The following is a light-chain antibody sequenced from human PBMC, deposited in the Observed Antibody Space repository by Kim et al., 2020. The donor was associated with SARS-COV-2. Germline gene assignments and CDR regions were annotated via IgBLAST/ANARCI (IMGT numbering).Light chain of an antibody. CDR2: GVS. J-gene: IGKJ1*01. V-gene: IGKV3-20*01. Sequence: EIVLTQSPGTLSLSPGERATLSCRASQTVASSYLAWYQQNPGQAPRLLIYGVSSRATGIPDRFSDSGSGTDFTLTISRLAPEDFAMYYCQQYSNSPRTFGQGTKVDIK. CDR3: QQYSNSPRT. CDR1: QTVASSY.